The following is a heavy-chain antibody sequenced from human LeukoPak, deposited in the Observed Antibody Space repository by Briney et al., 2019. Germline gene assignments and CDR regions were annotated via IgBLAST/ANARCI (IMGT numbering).Heavy chain of an antibody. V-gene: IGHV1-18*01. CDR1: GYAFTSYG. CDR2: ISTYNGNT. J-gene: IGHJ5*02. Sequence: ASVKVSCKASGYAFTSYGISWVRQAPGQGLEWMGWISTYNGNTNYAQKLQGRVTMTTDTSSSTAYMELRSLRSDDTAVYYCARDLVRGKNWFDPWGQGTLVTVSS. CDR3: ARDLVRGKNWFDP. D-gene: IGHD3-10*01.